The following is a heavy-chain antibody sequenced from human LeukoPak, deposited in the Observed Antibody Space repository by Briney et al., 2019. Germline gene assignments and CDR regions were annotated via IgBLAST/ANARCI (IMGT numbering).Heavy chain of an antibody. CDR2: ISAYNGNT. Sequence: GASVKVSCKASGYTFTSYGISWVRQAPGRGLEWMGWISAYNGNTNYAQKLQGRVTMTTDTSTSAAYMELRSMRSDDTAVYYCARGLATDDNKRIDYWGQGTLVTVSS. CDR3: ARGLATDDNKRIDY. D-gene: IGHD4-17*01. V-gene: IGHV1-18*01. J-gene: IGHJ4*02. CDR1: GYTFTSYG.